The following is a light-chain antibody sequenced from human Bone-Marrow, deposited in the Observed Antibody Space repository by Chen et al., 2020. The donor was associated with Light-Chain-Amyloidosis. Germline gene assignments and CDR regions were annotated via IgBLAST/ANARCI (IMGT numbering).Light chain of an antibody. J-gene: IGLJ1*01. CDR3: SSSPITNPLV. V-gene: IGLV2-14*01. Sequence: QAALTQPASVSGSSGQSIPISCPGTSSDVGGDNHVSWYQQHPGKAPKLMIYELTNRPSWVPDLFSGSTSDNTASLTLSGLQTEYPADYVCSSSPITNPLVFGSVTRVTVL. CDR2: ELT. CDR1: SSDVGGDNH.